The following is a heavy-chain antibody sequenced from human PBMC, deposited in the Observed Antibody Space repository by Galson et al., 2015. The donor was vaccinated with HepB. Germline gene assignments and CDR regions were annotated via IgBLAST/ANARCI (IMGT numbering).Heavy chain of an antibody. CDR1: GYTLTNYH. J-gene: IGHJ4*02. V-gene: IGHV1-46*01. CDR2: IFAGGGST. D-gene: IGHD2-15*01. Sequence: SVKVSCKASGYTLTNYHFHWVRQAPGQGPEWMGKIFAGGGSTRFAERFQGRVTPTRDSSTSTIYMEVSSLRSDDTAVYYCARETPDTYYFDSWGQGILVTVSS. CDR3: ARETPDTYYFDS.